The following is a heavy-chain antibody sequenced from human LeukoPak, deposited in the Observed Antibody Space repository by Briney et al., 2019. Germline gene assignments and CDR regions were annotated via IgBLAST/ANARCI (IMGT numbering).Heavy chain of an antibody. CDR1: GYTFTDYY. Sequence: ASVKVSCKASGYTFTDYYLHWVRQAPGQGLEWMGWINPYSGATIFAQKFQGRVTMTRDTSISTVYMDLTSLSSNDTAVLYCARTTNYYFDGMDVWGQGTTVTVSS. CDR3: ARTTNYYFDGMDV. J-gene: IGHJ6*02. CDR2: INPYSGAT. D-gene: IGHD1-1*01. V-gene: IGHV1-2*02.